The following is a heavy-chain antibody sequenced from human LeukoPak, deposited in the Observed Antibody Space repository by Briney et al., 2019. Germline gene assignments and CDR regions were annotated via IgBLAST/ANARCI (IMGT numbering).Heavy chain of an antibody. CDR2: INHSGST. Sequence: SETLSLTCTVSGGSISSSSYYWGWIRQPPGKGLEWIGEINHSGSTNYNPSLKSRVTISVDTSKNQFSLKLSSVTAADTAVYYCARLKPASGYYDYWGQGTLVTVSS. CDR3: ARLKPASGYYDY. V-gene: IGHV4-39*07. CDR1: GGSISSSSYY. D-gene: IGHD3-22*01. J-gene: IGHJ4*02.